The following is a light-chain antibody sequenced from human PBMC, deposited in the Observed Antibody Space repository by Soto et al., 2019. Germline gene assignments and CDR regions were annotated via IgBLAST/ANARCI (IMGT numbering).Light chain of an antibody. J-gene: IGLJ1*01. CDR1: TFNIGIND. V-gene: IGLV1-47*01. CDR2: RNS. CDR3: AAWDDSLSVP. Sequence: QSVLTQTPSASGTPGQRVTISCSGGTFNIGINDVYWYQQLPGTAPKLLIYRNSRRPSGVPDRFSGSRSGTSGSLAISGLRSQDEGDYYCAAWDDSLSVPFGTGTKLTVL.